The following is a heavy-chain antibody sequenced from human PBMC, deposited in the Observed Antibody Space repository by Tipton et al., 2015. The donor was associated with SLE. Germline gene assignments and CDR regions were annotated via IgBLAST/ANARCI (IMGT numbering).Heavy chain of an antibody. CDR1: GGSISSYY. V-gene: IGHV4-59*12. D-gene: IGHD4-23*01. CDR3: ARSVTLRWPLDY. Sequence: TLSLTCTVSGGSISSYYWSWIRQPPGKGLEWIGYNYYSGSTNYNPSLKSRVTMSVDTSKNQFSLKLSSVTAADTAVYYCARSVTLRWPLDYWGQGTLVTVSS. CDR2: NYYSGST. J-gene: IGHJ4*02.